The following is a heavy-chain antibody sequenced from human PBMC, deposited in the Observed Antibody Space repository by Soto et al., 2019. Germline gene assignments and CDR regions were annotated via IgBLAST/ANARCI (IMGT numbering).Heavy chain of an antibody. Sequence: GSLRLSCXASGFTVSSKYMTWVRQAPGKGLEWVSILWSAGLTYYADSVKGRFTISRDNSKNTVYLQMNSLRIEDTAIYYCARELPPDLWGQGTLVTVSS. V-gene: IGHV3-53*01. J-gene: IGHJ5*02. CDR3: ARELPPDL. CDR1: GFTVSSKY. CDR2: LWSAGLT.